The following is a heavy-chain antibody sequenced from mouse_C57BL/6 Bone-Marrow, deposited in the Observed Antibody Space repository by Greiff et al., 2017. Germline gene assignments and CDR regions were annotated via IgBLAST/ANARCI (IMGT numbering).Heavy chain of an antibody. CDR3: ASQLRLRGGFAY. CDR1: GYAFSSSW. D-gene: IGHD3-2*02. V-gene: IGHV1-82*01. Sequence: VHLVESGPELVKPGASVKISCKASGYAFSSSWMNWVKQRPGKGLEWIGRIYPGDGDTNYNGKFKGKATLTADKSSSTAYMQLSSLTSEDSAVYFCASQLRLRGGFAYWGQGTLVTVSA. CDR2: IYPGDGDT. J-gene: IGHJ3*01.